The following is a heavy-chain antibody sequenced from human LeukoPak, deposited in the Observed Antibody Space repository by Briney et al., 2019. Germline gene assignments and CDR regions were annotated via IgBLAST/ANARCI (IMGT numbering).Heavy chain of an antibody. Sequence: SETLSLTCTVSGGSISTSSYYWGWIRQPPGKGLEWIGSISYSGSTYYNPSLKSRVTISVDTSKNQFSLKLSSVTAADTAVYYCARDLMVRGVISKPFDYWGREPWSPSPQ. V-gene: IGHV4-39*07. CDR1: GGSISTSSYY. J-gene: IGHJ4*02. CDR2: ISYSGST. CDR3: ARDLMVRGVISKPFDY. D-gene: IGHD3-10*01.